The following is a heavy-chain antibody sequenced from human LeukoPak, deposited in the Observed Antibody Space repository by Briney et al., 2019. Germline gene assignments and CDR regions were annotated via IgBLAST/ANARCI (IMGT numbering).Heavy chain of an antibody. V-gene: IGHV3-53*01. CDR1: GLTVSSNY. Sequence: PGGSLRLSCAASGLTVSSNYMSCVRQAPGKGLEWVSVIYTGGITYYADSVRGRFTISRDNSKNTLYLQMHSLRAEDTAVYYCARGRADYYDSRSFDSWGQGTLVTVSS. CDR2: IYTGGIT. CDR3: ARGRADYYDSRSFDS. J-gene: IGHJ4*02. D-gene: IGHD3-22*01.